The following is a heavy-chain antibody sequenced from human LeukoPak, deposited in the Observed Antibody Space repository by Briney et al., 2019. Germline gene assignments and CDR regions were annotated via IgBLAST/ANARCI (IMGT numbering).Heavy chain of an antibody. Sequence: GGSLRLSCAASRFAFHNYAMTWIRQAPERGLEWVSSISVDGGDIKYTDSAKGRFTISRDNSKGTLYLQMDSLRVEDTAVYYCARGPPYGSRSDYFDYWGQGTLVTVFS. CDR2: ISVDGGDI. V-gene: IGHV3-23*01. CDR1: RFAFHNYA. J-gene: IGHJ4*02. D-gene: IGHD3-10*01. CDR3: ARGPPYGSRSDYFDY.